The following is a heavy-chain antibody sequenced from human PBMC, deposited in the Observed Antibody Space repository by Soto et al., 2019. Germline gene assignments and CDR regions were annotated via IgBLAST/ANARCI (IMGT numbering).Heavy chain of an antibody. CDR2: IFHGGTT. V-gene: IGHV4-4*02. CDR1: GGSISRGDW. CDR3: AEGYFDWLHYFDY. J-gene: IGHJ4*02. Sequence: PSGTLSLTCAVSGGSISRGDWWSWVRQPPGERLEWIGEIFHGGTTNYNPSLNSRVTISVDKSKNQFSLKLSSVTAADTAVYYWAEGYFDWLHYFDYWGQGTLVTVSS. D-gene: IGHD3-9*01.